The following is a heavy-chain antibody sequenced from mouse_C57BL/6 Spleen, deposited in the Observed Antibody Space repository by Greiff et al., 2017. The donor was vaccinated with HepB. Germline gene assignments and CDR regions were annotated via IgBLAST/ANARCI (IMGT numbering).Heavy chain of an antibody. D-gene: IGHD2-1*01. CDR1: GYAFSSSW. CDR2: IYPGDGDT. V-gene: IGHV1-82*01. CDR3: ARGDYGNCH. J-gene: IGHJ3*01. Sequence: VQLQQSGPELVKPGASVKISCKASGYAFSSSWMNWVKQRPGKGLEWIGRIYPGDGDTNYNGKFKGKATLTADKSSSTAYMQLSSLTSEDSAVYFCARGDYGNCHWGQGTLVTVSA.